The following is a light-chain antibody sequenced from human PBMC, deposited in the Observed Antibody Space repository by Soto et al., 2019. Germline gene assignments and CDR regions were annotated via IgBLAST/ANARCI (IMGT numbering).Light chain of an antibody. J-gene: IGKJ1*01. Sequence: DIQMTQTPSTLSASVGDRVAITCRASQSSSVAVAWYQQKPGKAPKLLIFDTSSLESGVPSRFSGSGSGTEFTLTISSLQPDDFATYYGQQYNPYSVWTFGQGTDVQVK. V-gene: IGKV1-5*01. CDR3: QQYNPYSVWT. CDR1: QSSSVA. CDR2: DTS.